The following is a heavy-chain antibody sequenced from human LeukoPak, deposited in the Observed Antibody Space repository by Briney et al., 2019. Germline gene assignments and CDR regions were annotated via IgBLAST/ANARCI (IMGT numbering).Heavy chain of an antibody. Sequence: GGSLRLSCAASGFTFSNAWMSWVGQAPGKGVEGVGRIKNKTDGGTTDYAAPVKGRFTISRDDSKNTLYLQMNSLKTEDTAVYYCTTTGTAMADFDYWGQGTLVTVSS. V-gene: IGHV3-15*01. CDR2: IKNKTDGGTT. J-gene: IGHJ4*02. D-gene: IGHD5-18*01. CDR1: GFTFSNAW. CDR3: TTTGTAMADFDY.